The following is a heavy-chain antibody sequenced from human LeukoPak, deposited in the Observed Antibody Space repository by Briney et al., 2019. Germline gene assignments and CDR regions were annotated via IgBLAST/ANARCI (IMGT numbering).Heavy chain of an antibody. CDR1: GDSISSSIYY. J-gene: IGHJ4*02. D-gene: IGHD3-22*01. Sequence: SETLSLTCTVSGDSISSSIYYWGWIRQPPGKGLEWIGGMYYSGSTYYNPSLKSRVTIFVDTSKNQFSLKLSSVTAADTAVYYCARHVVDSSGYYLEYFDFWGQGTLVTVSS. CDR3: ARHVVDSSGYYLEYFDF. V-gene: IGHV4-39*01. CDR2: MYYSGST.